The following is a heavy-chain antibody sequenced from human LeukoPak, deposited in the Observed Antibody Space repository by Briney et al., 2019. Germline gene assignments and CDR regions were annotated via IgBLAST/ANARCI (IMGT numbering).Heavy chain of an antibody. CDR2: IYYSGST. CDR3: ARALSFYYGSGSLGFDY. CDR1: GGSISSYY. J-gene: IGHJ4*02. D-gene: IGHD3-10*01. V-gene: IGHV4-30-4*01. Sequence: SETLSLTCTVSGGSISSYYWSWIRQPPGKGLEWIGYIYYSGSTYYNPSLRSRLTISVDTSKNQFSLKLSSVTAADTAVYYCARALSFYYGSGSLGFDYWGQGTLVTVSS.